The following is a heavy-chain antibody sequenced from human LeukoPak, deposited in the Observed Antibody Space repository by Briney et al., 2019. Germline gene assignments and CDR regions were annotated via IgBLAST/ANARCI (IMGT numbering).Heavy chain of an antibody. J-gene: IGHJ4*02. CDR2: IRYDGSNK. CDR3: ARETMYYGSGSYLDY. V-gene: IGHV3-30*02. D-gene: IGHD3-10*01. CDR1: GFTFSSYG. Sequence: GGSLRLSCAASGFTFSSYGMHWVRQAPGKGLEWVAFIRYDGSNKYYADSVKGRFTISRDNSKNTLYLQMNSLRAEDTAVYYCARETMYYGSGSYLDYWGQGTLVTVSS.